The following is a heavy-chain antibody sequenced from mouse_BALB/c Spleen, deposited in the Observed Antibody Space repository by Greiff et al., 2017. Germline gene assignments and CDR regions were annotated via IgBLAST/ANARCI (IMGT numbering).Heavy chain of an antibody. Sequence: EVHLVESGGGLVKPGGSLKLSCAASGFTFSSYYMYWVRQTPEKRLEWVATISDGGSSTYYPDSVKGRFTISRDNAKNNLYLQMSSLKSEDTAMYYCASDWYGVMDYWGQGTSVTVSS. CDR2: ISDGGSST. J-gene: IGHJ4*01. CDR1: GFTFSSYY. V-gene: IGHV5-4*02. CDR3: ASDWYGVMDY. D-gene: IGHD2-10*02.